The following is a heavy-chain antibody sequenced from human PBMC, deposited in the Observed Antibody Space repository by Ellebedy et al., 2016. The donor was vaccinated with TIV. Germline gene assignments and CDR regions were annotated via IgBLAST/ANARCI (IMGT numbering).Heavy chain of an antibody. D-gene: IGHD6-13*01. CDR2: INAGSGNT. Sequence: ASVKVSCKASGYTFTTYAVHWVRQAPGQRLEWMGWINAGSGNTKYSQKLQGRVTITRDSSASTAYMELSRLTSGDTAVYYCARGGSAAAGHRYFDSWGQGTLVTASS. J-gene: IGHJ4*02. CDR1: GYTFTTYA. CDR3: ARGGSAAAGHRYFDS. V-gene: IGHV1-3*01.